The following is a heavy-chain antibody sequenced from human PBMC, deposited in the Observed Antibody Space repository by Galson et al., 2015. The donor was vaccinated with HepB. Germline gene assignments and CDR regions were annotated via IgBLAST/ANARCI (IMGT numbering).Heavy chain of an antibody. Sequence: SLRLSCAASGFTFSSYAMHWVRQAPGEGLEWVAVISYDGSNKYYADSVKGRFTISRDNSKNTLYLQMNSLRAEDTAVYYCARIGNAVAGYFDYWGQGTLVTVSS. V-gene: IGHV3-30-3*01. J-gene: IGHJ4*02. CDR3: ARIGNAVAGYFDY. D-gene: IGHD6-19*01. CDR2: ISYDGSNK. CDR1: GFTFSSYA.